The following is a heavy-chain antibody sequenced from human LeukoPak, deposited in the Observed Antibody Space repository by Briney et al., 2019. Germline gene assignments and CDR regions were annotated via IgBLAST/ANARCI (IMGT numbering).Heavy chain of an antibody. J-gene: IGHJ5*02. CDR3: ARDLEWSTRWFDP. V-gene: IGHV1-2*02. D-gene: IGHD3-3*01. Sequence: ASVKVSCKASGYTFTGYYMHWVRQAPGQGLEWMGWINPNSGGTNYAQKFQGRVTMTRDTSISTAYMELSRLRSDDTAVYYCARDLEWSTRWFDPWGQGTLVTVSS. CDR1: GYTFTGYY. CDR2: INPNSGGT.